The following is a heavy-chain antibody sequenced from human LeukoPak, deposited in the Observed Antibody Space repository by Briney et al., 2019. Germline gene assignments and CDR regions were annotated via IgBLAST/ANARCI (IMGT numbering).Heavy chain of an antibody. V-gene: IGHV1-18*01. D-gene: IGHD3-3*01. J-gene: IGHJ5*02. CDR2: ISIYNGNT. CDR1: GYTFTNYG. Sequence: ASVKVSCKASGYTFTNYGISWVRQAPGQGLEWMGWISIYNGNTDYAQKLRGRVAMTTDTSTSTAYMELRSLRSDDTAVYYCARITYGFWSAYYMPDDPWGQGTLVTVSS. CDR3: ARITYGFWSAYYMPDDP.